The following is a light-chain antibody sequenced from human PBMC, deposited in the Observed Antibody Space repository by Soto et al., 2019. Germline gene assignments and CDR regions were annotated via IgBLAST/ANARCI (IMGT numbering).Light chain of an antibody. CDR2: EVS. CDR1: QSLIHSDGSTY. Sequence: DVVMTQSPLSLPVTLGQPASISCTSSQSLIHSDGSTYLSWFQQRPGQSPRRLIYEVSDRDSGVPDRVSGSGSVTDFTLKISRVEAEDVGVYYCMQGTHWPWTFGQGTEVEIK. J-gene: IGKJ1*01. V-gene: IGKV2-30*02. CDR3: MQGTHWPWT.